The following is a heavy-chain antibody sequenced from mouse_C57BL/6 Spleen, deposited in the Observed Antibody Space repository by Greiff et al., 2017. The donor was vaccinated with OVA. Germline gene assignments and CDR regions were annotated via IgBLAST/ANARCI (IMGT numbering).Heavy chain of an antibody. D-gene: IGHD2-1*01. Sequence: EVKVVESGGGLVKPGGSLKLSCAASGFTFSDYGMHWVRQAPEKGLEWVAYISSGSSTIYYADTVKGRFTISRDNAKNTLFLQMTSLRSEDTAMYYCARGYYGNLYYAMDYWGQGTSVTVSS. V-gene: IGHV5-17*01. CDR1: GFTFSDYG. J-gene: IGHJ4*01. CDR2: ISSGSSTI. CDR3: ARGYYGNLYYAMDY.